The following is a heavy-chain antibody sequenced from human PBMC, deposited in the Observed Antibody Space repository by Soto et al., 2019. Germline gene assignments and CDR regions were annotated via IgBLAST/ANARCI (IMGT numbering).Heavy chain of an antibody. Sequence: PGGSLRLSCEASGFTVSSNYMSWVRQAPGKGLEWVSVIYSGGSTYYADSVKGRFTISRHNSKNTLYLQMNSLRGDDTAVYYCARCEGYSSGWHPFDYWGQGTLVTVSS. V-gene: IGHV3-53*04. J-gene: IGHJ4*02. D-gene: IGHD6-19*01. CDR1: GFTVSSNY. CDR3: ARCEGYSSGWHPFDY. CDR2: IYSGGST.